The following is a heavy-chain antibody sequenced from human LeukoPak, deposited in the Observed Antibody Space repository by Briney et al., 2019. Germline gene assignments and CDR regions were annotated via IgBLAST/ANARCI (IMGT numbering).Heavy chain of an antibody. CDR2: ISSNGGST. CDR3: AREHQLYAFDI. CDR1: GFTFSSYA. Sequence: GGSLRLSCAASGFTFSSYAMHWVRQAPGKGLEYVSAISSNGGSTYYANSVKGRFTISRDNSKNTLYLQMNSLRAEDTAVYYCAREHQLYAFDIWGQGTMVTVSS. V-gene: IGHV3-64*01. D-gene: IGHD2-8*01. J-gene: IGHJ3*02.